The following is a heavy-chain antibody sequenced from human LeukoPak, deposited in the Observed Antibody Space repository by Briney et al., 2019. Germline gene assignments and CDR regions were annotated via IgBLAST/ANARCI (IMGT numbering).Heavy chain of an antibody. CDR2: INHSGST. V-gene: IGHV4-34*01. J-gene: IGHJ4*02. D-gene: IGHD6-19*01. Sequence: SETLSLTCAVYGGSFSGYYWSWIRQPPGKGLEWIGEINHSGSTNYNPSLKSRVTISVDTSKNQFSLTVSSVTAADTAVYHCARGPANGWYDYWGQGTLVTVSS. CDR1: GGSFSGYY. CDR3: ARGPANGWYDY.